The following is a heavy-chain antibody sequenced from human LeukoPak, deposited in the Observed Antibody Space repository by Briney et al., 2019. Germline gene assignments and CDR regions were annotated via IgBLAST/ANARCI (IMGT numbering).Heavy chain of an antibody. Sequence: GGSLRLSCAASGFTFSSYSMNWVRQAPGKGLEWVSSISSSNSYIYHADSVKGRFTISRDNAKNSLYLQMNSLRAEDTAVYYCARDRGTMVRGVTVDYWGQGTLVTVSS. CDR3: ARDRGTMVRGVTVDY. V-gene: IGHV3-21*01. CDR1: GFTFSSYS. J-gene: IGHJ4*02. CDR2: ISSSNSYI. D-gene: IGHD3-10*01.